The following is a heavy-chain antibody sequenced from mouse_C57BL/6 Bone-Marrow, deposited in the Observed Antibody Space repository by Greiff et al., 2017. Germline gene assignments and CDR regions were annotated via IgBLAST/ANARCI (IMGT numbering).Heavy chain of an antibody. Sequence: QVQLQQPGAELVRPGTSVKLSCKASGYTFTSYWMHWVKQRPGQGLEWIGVIDPSDSYTNYNQKFKGKATLTVDTSSSTAYMQRSSLTSEDSAVYYCARKALFYYGYDEGFAYWGQGTLVTVSA. D-gene: IGHD2-2*01. CDR2: IDPSDSYT. V-gene: IGHV1-59*01. CDR3: ARKALFYYGYDEGFAY. CDR1: GYTFTSYW. J-gene: IGHJ3*01.